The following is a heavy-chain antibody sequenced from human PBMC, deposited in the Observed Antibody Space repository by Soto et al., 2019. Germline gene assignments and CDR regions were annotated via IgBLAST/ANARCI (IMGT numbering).Heavy chain of an antibody. CDR3: AKAVGPQSPRPHH. Sequence: EVQLLESGGGLVQPGGSLRLSCAASGFSFSNYAMSWVRQAPGKGLEWVSAIFNSDSSTYYADSVKGRFTISTDNSKNTLYLQMNSLRAEDTAVYYCAKAVGPQSPRPHHWGQGTLVTVSS. J-gene: IGHJ5*02. CDR1: GFSFSNYA. V-gene: IGHV3-23*05. CDR2: IFNSDSST.